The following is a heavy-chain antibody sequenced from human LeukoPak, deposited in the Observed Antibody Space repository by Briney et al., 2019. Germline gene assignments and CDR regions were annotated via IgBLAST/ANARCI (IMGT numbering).Heavy chain of an antibody. J-gene: IGHJ4*02. Sequence: GGSLRLSCAASGFIFSSYAMSWVRQAPGKGLEWVSLISGSSGSTFYTDSMKGRFTVSRDNSKNTLYLQMNSLRADDTAVYLCAKKGGTLLRPYYFDYWGQGTLVTVSS. CDR1: GFIFSSYA. V-gene: IGHV3-23*01. CDR2: ISGSSGST. D-gene: IGHD2-15*01. CDR3: AKKGGTLLRPYYFDY.